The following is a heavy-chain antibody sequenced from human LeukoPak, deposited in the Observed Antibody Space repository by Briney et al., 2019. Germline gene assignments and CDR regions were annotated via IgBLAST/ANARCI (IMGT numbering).Heavy chain of an antibody. Sequence: SETLSLTCTVSGGSVSSGSYYWSWIRQPPGKGLEWIGYIYYSGSTNYNPSLQSRVTISVDTSKNQFSLKLSSVTAADTAVYYCARNRRGDYYYGMDVWGKGTTVTVSS. CDR2: IYYSGST. D-gene: IGHD1-14*01. CDR1: GGSVSSGSYY. CDR3: ARNRRGDYYYGMDV. J-gene: IGHJ6*04. V-gene: IGHV4-61*01.